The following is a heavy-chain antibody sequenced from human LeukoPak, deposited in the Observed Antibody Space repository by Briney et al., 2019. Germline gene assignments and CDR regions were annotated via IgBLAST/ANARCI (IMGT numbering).Heavy chain of an antibody. CDR3: TTALVWGSTFDY. V-gene: IGHV3-15*01. D-gene: IGHD2-21*01. CDR1: GFAFSNAW. Sequence: GGSLRLSCAASGFAFSNAWMNWVRQAPGKGLEWVGRIKSKTDGGTTEYAAPVKGRFTISRDDSKNTLYLQMSSLKTDDTAVYYCTTALVWGSTFDYWGQGTLVTVSS. CDR2: IKSKTDGGTT. J-gene: IGHJ4*02.